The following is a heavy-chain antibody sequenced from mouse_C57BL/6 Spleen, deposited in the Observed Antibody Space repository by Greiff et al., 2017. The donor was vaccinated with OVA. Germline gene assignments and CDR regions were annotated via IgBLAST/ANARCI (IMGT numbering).Heavy chain of an antibody. D-gene: IGHD4-1*01. Sequence: EVKLVESGEGLVKPGGSLKLSCAASGFTFSSYAMSWVRQTPEKRLEWVAYISSGGDYIYYADTVKGRFTISRDNARNTLYLQMSSLKSEDTAMYYCTRGTGTKAMDYWGQGTSVTVSS. CDR1: GFTFSSYA. V-gene: IGHV5S21*01. J-gene: IGHJ4*01. CDR3: TRGTGTKAMDY. CDR2: ISSGGDYI.